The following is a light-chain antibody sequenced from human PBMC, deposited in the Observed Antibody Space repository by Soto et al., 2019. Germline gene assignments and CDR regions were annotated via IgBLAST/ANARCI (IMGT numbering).Light chain of an antibody. CDR2: EVS. J-gene: IGLJ1*01. CDR3: AAWDDSLSGYV. V-gene: IGLV2-8*01. Sequence: QSALTQPPSASGSPGQSVTISCTGTSSDVGGYNYVSWYQQHPGKAPKLMIYEVSERPSGVPDRFSGSKSGTSASLAISGLLSEDEADYYCAAWDDSLSGYVFGTGTKLTVL. CDR1: SSDVGGYNY.